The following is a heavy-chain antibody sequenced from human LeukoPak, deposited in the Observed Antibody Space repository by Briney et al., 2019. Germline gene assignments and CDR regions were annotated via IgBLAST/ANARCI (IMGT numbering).Heavy chain of an antibody. CDR1: GFTFSTYE. Sequence: GGSLRLSCAASGFTFSTYEMNWVRQAPGKGLEWVSYIGSSGSTVYYADSVKGRFTISRDNAKNSLYLQMNSLRAGDTAVYYCARTIEMATISYFDYWGQGTLVTVSS. CDR3: ARTIEMATISYFDY. D-gene: IGHD5-24*01. J-gene: IGHJ4*02. CDR2: IGSSGSTV. V-gene: IGHV3-48*03.